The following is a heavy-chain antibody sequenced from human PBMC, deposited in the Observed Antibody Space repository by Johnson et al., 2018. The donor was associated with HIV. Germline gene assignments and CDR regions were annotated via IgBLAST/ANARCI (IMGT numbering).Heavy chain of an antibody. J-gene: IGHJ3*02. Sequence: VQLVESGGGLVQPGGFLRLSCTASGFTFNTYGMHWVRQAPGKGLVWVSRINSDGSSTTYADSVKGRFTISRDNAKNSLYLQMNSLRAEDTAVYYCARARWYLGGGSCCAFDIWGQGTMVTVSS. CDR3: ARARWYLGGGSCCAFDI. D-gene: IGHD2-15*01. V-gene: IGHV3-74*02. CDR2: INSDGSST. CDR1: GFTFNTYG.